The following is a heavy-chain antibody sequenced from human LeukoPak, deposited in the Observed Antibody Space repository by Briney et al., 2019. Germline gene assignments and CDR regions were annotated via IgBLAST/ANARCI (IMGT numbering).Heavy chain of an antibody. D-gene: IGHD3-10*01. J-gene: IGHJ4*02. CDR3: ARGSWFGELLPFDY. CDR2: ISGSGGST. V-gene: IGHV3-23*01. Sequence: GGSLRLSCAASGFTFSSYAMSWVRQAPGKGLEWVSAISGSGGSTYYADSVRGRFTISRDNSKNTLYLQMNSLSAEVTAVYYCARGSWFGELLPFDYWGQGTLVTVSS. CDR1: GFTFSSYA.